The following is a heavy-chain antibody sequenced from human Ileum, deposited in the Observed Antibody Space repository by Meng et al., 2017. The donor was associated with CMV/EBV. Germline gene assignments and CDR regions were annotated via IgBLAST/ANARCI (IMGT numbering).Heavy chain of an antibody. CDR3: AREPPGY. Sequence: QVQLQEAGPGLVKPSPTLSLTCTVSGGSISRGNYYSSWIRQPAGKGLEWIGRIYTNGRATYNPSLESRVTISLDTSKNQFSLKLNSVTAADTAVYYCAREPPGYWGQGILVTVSS. J-gene: IGHJ4*02. CDR2: IYTNGRA. V-gene: IGHV4-61*02. CDR1: GGSISRGNYY.